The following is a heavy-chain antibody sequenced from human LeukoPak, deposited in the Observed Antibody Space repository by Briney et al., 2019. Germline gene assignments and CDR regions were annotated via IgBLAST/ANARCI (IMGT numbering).Heavy chain of an antibody. D-gene: IGHD4-17*01. Sequence: SLRLSCAASGFTFSSYWMSWVRQAPGKGLEWVANIKQDGSEKYYVDSVKGRFTISRDNAENSLYLQMNSLRAEDTAVYYCARVAYGDYDFDYWGQGTLVTVSS. CDR3: ARVAYGDYDFDY. CDR1: GFTFSSYW. J-gene: IGHJ4*02. V-gene: IGHV3-7*01. CDR2: IKQDGSEK.